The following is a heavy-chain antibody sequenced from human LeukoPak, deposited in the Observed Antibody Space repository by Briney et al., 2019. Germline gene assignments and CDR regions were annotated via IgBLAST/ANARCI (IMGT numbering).Heavy chain of an antibody. Sequence: PGGSLRLSCAASGFSFSTYDMHWVRQAPGKGLEWVTLIRRNESNKYYADSVKGRFTISRDNAKNSLYLQMNSLRVEDTAVYYCACISAQLTDAFDIWGQGTIVPVSS. V-gene: IGHV3-30*02. CDR3: ACISAQLTDAFDI. CDR2: IRRNESNK. CDR1: GFSFSTYD. D-gene: IGHD6-13*01. J-gene: IGHJ3*02.